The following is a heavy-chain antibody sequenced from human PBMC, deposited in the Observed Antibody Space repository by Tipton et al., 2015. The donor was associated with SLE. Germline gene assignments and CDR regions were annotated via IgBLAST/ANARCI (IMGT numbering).Heavy chain of an antibody. D-gene: IGHD3-22*01. CDR2: VFSSGTT. CDR1: SGSVSCGAYY. Sequence: TLSLTCTVSSGSVSCGAYYWSWIRQHPGKGLEWIGYVFSSGTTYYNPSLQGRLSMSLDTSKNQLSLQLSSVTSADTAVYYCARYFYDSSGVCLFDLWGQGTLVTVSS. CDR3: ARYFYDSSGVCLFDL. V-gene: IGHV4-31*03. J-gene: IGHJ4*02.